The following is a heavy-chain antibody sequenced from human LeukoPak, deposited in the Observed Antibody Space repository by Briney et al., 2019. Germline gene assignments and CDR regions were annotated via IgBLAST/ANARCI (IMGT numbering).Heavy chain of an antibody. CDR2: INPNSGGT. CDR3: ASLLAAAGPRGFNSI. J-gene: IGHJ3*02. V-gene: IGHV1-2*02. CDR1: GYTFTGYY. D-gene: IGHD6-13*01. Sequence: GASVKVSCKASGYTFTGYYMHWVRQAPGQGLEWMGWINPNSGGTNYAQKFQGRVTMTRDTSISTAYMKLSRLRSDDTAVYYCASLLAAAGPRGFNSIWGQGTMVTVSS.